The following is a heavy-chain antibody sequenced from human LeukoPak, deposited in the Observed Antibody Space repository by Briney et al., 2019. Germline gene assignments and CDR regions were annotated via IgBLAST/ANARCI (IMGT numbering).Heavy chain of an antibody. CDR1: GYTFTSYG. CDR2: ISAYNGNT. D-gene: IGHD4-23*01. V-gene: IGHV1-18*01. J-gene: IGHJ4*02. Sequence: ASVKVSCKASGYTFTSYGISWVRQAPGQGLEWMGWISAYNGNTNYAQKLQGRVTMTTDTSTSTAYMELRSLRSDDTAVYYCARHRYGGKRGGLGYWGQGTLVTVSS. CDR3: ARHRYGGKRGGLGY.